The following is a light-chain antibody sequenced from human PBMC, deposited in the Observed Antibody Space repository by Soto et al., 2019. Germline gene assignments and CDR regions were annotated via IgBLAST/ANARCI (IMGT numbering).Light chain of an antibody. CDR2: DVD. J-gene: IGLJ1*01. V-gene: IGLV2-8*01. Sequence: QSALTQPPSASGSPGQSVTISCTGTSSDVGAYIFVSWYQQHPGKAPKLMVYDVDRRPPGVPDRFFGSKSGNTASLTVSGLQAEDEADYYCCSYVGSSTYVFGTGTKVTVL. CDR1: SSDVGAYIF. CDR3: CSYVGSSTYV.